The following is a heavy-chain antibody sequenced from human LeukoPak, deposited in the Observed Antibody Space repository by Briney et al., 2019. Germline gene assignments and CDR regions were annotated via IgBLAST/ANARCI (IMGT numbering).Heavy chain of an antibody. D-gene: IGHD2-21*02. Sequence: ASVKVSCKASGYTFTSYSISCVRQAPGQGLEWMGWISAYNGNTNYAQKLQGRVTMTTDTSTSTAYMELRSLRSDDTAVYYCAREKPRGIRGGDGMYYFDYWGQGTLVTVSS. CDR2: ISAYNGNT. CDR1: GYTFTSYS. V-gene: IGHV1-18*04. J-gene: IGHJ4*02. CDR3: AREKPRGIRGGDGMYYFDY.